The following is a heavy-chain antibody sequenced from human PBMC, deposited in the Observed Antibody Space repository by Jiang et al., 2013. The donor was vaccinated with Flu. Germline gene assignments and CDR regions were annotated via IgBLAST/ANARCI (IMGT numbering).Heavy chain of an antibody. V-gene: IGHV1-46*01. Sequence: VKKPGASVKVSCKASGYTFTSYYMHWVRQAPGQGLEWMGIINPSGGSTSYAQKFQGRVTMTRDTSTSTVYMELSSLRSEDTAVYYCARDQWAVTTTGGMDVWGQGTTVTVSS. J-gene: IGHJ6*02. CDR1: GYTFTSYY. CDR3: ARDQWAVTTTGGMDV. D-gene: IGHD4-17*01. CDR2: INPSGGST.